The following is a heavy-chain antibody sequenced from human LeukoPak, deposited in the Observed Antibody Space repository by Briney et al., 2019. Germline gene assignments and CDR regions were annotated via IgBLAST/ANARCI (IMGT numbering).Heavy chain of an antibody. CDR2: ISAYNGNT. CDR3: ARDPETTYSNSPPYYFDY. D-gene: IGHD1-26*01. V-gene: IGHV1-18*01. J-gene: IGHJ4*02. CDR1: GYTFTSYG. Sequence: GASVKVSCKASGYTFTSYGISWVRQAPGQGLEWMGWISAYNGNTNYAQKLQGRVTMTTDTSTSTAYMELSSLRSEDTAVYYCARDPETTYSNSPPYYFDYWGQGTLVTVSS.